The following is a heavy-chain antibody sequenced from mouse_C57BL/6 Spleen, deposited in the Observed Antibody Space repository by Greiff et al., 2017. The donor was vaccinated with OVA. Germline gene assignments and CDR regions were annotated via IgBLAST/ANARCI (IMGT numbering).Heavy chain of an antibody. Sequence: QVQLKQPGAELVKPGASVKLSCKASGYTFTSYWMQWVKQRPGQGLEWIGEIDPSDSYTNYNQKFKGKATLTVDTSSSTAYMQLSSLTSEDSAVYYCARRGTTGTGDYWGQGTTLTVSS. V-gene: IGHV1-50*01. D-gene: IGHD4-1*01. J-gene: IGHJ2*01. CDR2: IDPSDSYT. CDR3: ARRGTTGTGDY. CDR1: GYTFTSYW.